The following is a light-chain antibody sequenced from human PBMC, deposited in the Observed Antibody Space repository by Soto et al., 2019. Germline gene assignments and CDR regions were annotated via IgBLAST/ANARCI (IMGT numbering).Light chain of an antibody. Sequence: EIVMTQSPVTLSVSPGERATLSCRASQSVSYNLAWYQHRPGQAPRLLIYGASTRATAIPARFSGSGSGTDFPLTISSLQSEDFALYYCQHYNNWPTFGQGTKVDIK. J-gene: IGKJ1*01. V-gene: IGKV3-15*01. CDR1: QSVSYN. CDR2: GAS. CDR3: QHYNNWPT.